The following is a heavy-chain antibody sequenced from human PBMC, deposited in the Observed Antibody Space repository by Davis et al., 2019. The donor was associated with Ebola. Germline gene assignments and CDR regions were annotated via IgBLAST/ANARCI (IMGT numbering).Heavy chain of an antibody. Sequence: PGGSLRLSCAASGFTFSSYSMNWVRQAPGKGLEWVSYISSSSSTIYYADSVKGRFTISRDNAKNSLYLQMNSLRAEDTAVYYCARDPNGDNLDYWGQGTLVTVSS. CDR2: ISSSSSTI. V-gene: IGHV3-48*04. J-gene: IGHJ4*02. CDR3: ARDPNGDNLDY. CDR1: GFTFSSYS. D-gene: IGHD4-17*01.